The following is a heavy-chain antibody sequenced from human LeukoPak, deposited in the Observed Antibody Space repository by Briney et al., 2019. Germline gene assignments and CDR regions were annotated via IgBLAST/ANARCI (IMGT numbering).Heavy chain of an antibody. D-gene: IGHD3-22*01. CDR3: ARARMDYDSSGYYEDY. J-gene: IGHJ4*02. V-gene: IGHV1-69*13. Sequence: GASVTVSCKASGGTFSSYAISWVRQAPGQGLEWMGGIIPIFGTANYAQKFQGRVTITADESTSTAYMELSSLRSEDTAVYYCARARMDYDSSGYYEDYWGQGTLVTVSS. CDR2: IIPIFGTA. CDR1: GGTFSSYA.